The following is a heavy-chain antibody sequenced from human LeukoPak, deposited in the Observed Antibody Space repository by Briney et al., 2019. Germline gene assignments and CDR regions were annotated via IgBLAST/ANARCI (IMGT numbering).Heavy chain of an antibody. CDR1: GFTFSSYG. CDR2: IWYDGSNK. D-gene: IGHD3-10*01. V-gene: IGHV3-33*01. CDR3: ARDSPGVIFDY. J-gene: IGHJ4*02. Sequence: GSLRLSCAASGFTFSSYGMHWVRQAPGKGLEWVAVIWYDGSNKYYADSVKGRFTISRDNSKNTLYLQMNSLRAEDTAVYYCARDSPGVIFDYWGQGTLVTVSS.